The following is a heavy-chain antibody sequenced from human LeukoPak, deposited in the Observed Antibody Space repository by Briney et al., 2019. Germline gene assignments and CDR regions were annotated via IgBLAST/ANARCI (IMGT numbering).Heavy chain of an antibody. V-gene: IGHV3-30*02. CDR3: AKASGDSGFFFDY. CDR2: IRYDGSNK. J-gene: IGHJ4*02. Sequence: PGGSLRLSCAASGFTFSSYGMHWVRQAPGKGLEWVAFIRYDGSNKYYADSVKGRFTISRDNSKNTLYLQVNSLRAEDTAVYYCAKASGDSGFFFDYWGQGTLVTVSS. D-gene: IGHD3-10*01. CDR1: GFTFSSYG.